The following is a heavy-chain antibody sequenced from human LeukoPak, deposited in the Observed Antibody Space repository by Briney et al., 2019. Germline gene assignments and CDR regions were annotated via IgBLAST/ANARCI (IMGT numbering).Heavy chain of an antibody. Sequence: SETLSLTCTVSGGSISSYYWSWIRQPPGKGLEWIGYIYYSGSTNYNPSLKSRVTISVDTSKNQFSLKLSSVTAADTAVYYCARASKRRASGYCFVYWGQGTLVTVSS. CDR1: GGSISSYY. V-gene: IGHV4-59*12. J-gene: IGHJ4*02. CDR2: IYYSGST. CDR3: ARASKRRASGYCFVY. D-gene: IGHD3-22*01.